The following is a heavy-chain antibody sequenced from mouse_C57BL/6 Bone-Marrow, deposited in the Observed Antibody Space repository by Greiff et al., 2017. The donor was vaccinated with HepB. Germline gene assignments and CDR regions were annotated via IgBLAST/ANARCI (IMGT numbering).Heavy chain of an antibody. J-gene: IGHJ3*01. CDR2: ISDGGSYT. CDR3: ARDTMVKDWFAY. D-gene: IGHD2-1*01. V-gene: IGHV5-4*01. CDR1: GFTFSSYA. Sequence: EVKLVESGGGLVKPGGSLKLSCAASGFTFSSYAMSWVRQTPEKRLEWVATISDGGSYTYYPDNVKGRFTISRDNAKNNLYLQMSHLKSEDTAMYYCARDTMVKDWFAYWGQGTLVTVSA.